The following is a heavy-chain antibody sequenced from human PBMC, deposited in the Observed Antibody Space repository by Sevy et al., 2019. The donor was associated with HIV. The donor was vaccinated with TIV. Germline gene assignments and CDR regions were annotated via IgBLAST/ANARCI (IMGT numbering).Heavy chain of an antibody. Sequence: SETLYLTCTVSGDSISSSFWSWIRQPPGKGLEWIGYISHSGSTNYSPSLKSRVTISVDTSKNQFSLKVNSVTAADTAVYYCTRDFYDNRPRGFDPWGQGILVTVSS. CDR1: GDSISSSF. D-gene: IGHD3-22*01. CDR2: ISHSGST. CDR3: TRDFYDNRPRGFDP. J-gene: IGHJ5*02. V-gene: IGHV4-59*01.